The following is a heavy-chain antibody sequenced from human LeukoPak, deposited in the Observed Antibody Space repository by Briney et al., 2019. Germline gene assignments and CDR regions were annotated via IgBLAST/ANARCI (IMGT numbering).Heavy chain of an antibody. J-gene: IGHJ4*02. CDR3: AAGGSGSFIFFDY. CDR1: GYTFTSYG. V-gene: IGHV1-18*01. CDR2: ISAYNGNT. Sequence: ASVNVSCKASGYTFTSYGISWVRPAPGKGLAWVGWISAYNGNTNYAQKLQGRVTITTDTSTSTAYMELRSLRSDDTAVYYCAAGGSGSFIFFDYCGQRTLVTVSS. D-gene: IGHD3-10*01.